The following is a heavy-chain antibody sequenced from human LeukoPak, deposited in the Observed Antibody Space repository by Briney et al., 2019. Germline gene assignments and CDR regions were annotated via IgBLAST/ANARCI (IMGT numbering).Heavy chain of an antibody. Sequence: PGGSLRLSCAAPGITFSSFGMHWLRQAPGKGLEWVAFIWYDGSNKYYVDSVRGRFTISRDDSKNTLYLQMNSLRAEDTAVYYCAKGGGWLYYFDYWGQGTLVTVSS. CDR2: IWYDGSNK. D-gene: IGHD4-23*01. CDR3: AKGGGWLYYFDY. V-gene: IGHV3-30*02. J-gene: IGHJ4*02. CDR1: GITFSSFG.